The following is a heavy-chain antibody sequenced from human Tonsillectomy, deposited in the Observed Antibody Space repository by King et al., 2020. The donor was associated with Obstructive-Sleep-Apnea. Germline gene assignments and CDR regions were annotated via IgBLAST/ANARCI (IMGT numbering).Heavy chain of an antibody. J-gene: IGHJ4*02. CDR1: GFTFSSYG. CDR2: IRYDGSIK. V-gene: IGHV3-30*02. Sequence: VQLVESGGGVVQPGESLRLSCAASGFTFSSYGMHWVRQAPGKGLEWVSFIRYDGSIKYYSDSVKGRFTISRDNSKSTLYLQMNSLRAEDTAVYYCAKDQRTVCDLLAGSEDWGQGSLVTVSS. D-gene: IGHD3-9*01. CDR3: AKDQRTVCDLLAGSED.